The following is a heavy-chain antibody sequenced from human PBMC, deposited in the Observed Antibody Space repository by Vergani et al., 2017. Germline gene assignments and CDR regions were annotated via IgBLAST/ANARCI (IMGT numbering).Heavy chain of an antibody. J-gene: IGHJ3*02. CDR3: AREGSNYYDSSGYYVLGSFDI. CDR2: INPNSGGT. D-gene: IGHD3-22*01. CDR1: GYTFTGYY. V-gene: IGHV1-2*02. Sequence: QVQLVQSGAEVKKPGASVKVSCKASGYTFTGYYMHWVRQAPGQGLEWMGWINPNSGGTNYAQKFQGRVTLTGDTSISTAYMGLSRLRSDDTAVYYCAREGSNYYDSSGYYVLGSFDIWGQGTMVTVSS.